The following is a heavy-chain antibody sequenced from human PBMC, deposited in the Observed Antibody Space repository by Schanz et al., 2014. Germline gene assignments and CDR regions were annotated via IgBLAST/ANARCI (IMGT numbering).Heavy chain of an antibody. J-gene: IGHJ4*02. Sequence: EMQLLESGGGLAQPGGSLRLSCAASGFTLSNYAINWVRQAPGKGLEWVSGISGSGASTYYADSVKGRFTISRDNSNKTVDLQMNSLRAEDTALYYCVRDELLWFGEVLSLDYWGQGALVTGSS. D-gene: IGHD3-10*01. CDR2: ISGSGAST. CDR1: GFTLSNYA. V-gene: IGHV3-23*01. CDR3: VRDELLWFGEVLSLDY.